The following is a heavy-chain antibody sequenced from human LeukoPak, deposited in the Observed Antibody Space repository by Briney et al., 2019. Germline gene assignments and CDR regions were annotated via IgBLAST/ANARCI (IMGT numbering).Heavy chain of an antibody. D-gene: IGHD6-6*01. Sequence: GGSLRLSCVASGFSLSSYSMNWVRQAPGKGLEWVSSISSNSDYKYYADSVKGRFTISRDNPRNSLDLQITSLRAEDTAVYYCAKERGAYRSSYYFGSWGQGTLVTVSS. CDR1: GFSLSSYS. J-gene: IGHJ4*02. V-gene: IGHV3-21*04. CDR2: ISSNSDYK. CDR3: AKERGAYRSSYYFGS.